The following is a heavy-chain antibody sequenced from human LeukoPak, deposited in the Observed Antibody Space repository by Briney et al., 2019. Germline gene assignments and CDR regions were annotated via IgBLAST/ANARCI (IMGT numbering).Heavy chain of an antibody. J-gene: IGHJ5*02. Sequence: SETLSLTCAVYGGSFSGYYWSWIRQPPGKGLEWIGEINHSGSTNYNPSLKSRVTISVDTSKNQFSLKLSSVTAADTAVYYCASAVVQYYYGSGSYYNPFDPWGQGALVTVSS. D-gene: IGHD3-10*01. CDR1: GGSFSGYY. V-gene: IGHV4-34*01. CDR3: ASAVVQYYYGSGSYYNPFDP. CDR2: INHSGST.